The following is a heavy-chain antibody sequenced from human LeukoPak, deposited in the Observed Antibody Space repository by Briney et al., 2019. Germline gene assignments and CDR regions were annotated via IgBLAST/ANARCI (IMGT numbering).Heavy chain of an antibody. D-gene: IGHD3-22*01. Sequence: SETLSLTCTVSGYSISSGYYWGWIRQPPGKGLEWIGSIYHSGSTYYNPSLKSRVTISVDTSKNQFSLKLSSVTAADTAVYYCARGMGGYQRGWGQGTLVTASS. CDR2: IYHSGST. CDR1: GYSISSGYY. V-gene: IGHV4-38-2*02. J-gene: IGHJ4*02. CDR3: ARGMGGYQRG.